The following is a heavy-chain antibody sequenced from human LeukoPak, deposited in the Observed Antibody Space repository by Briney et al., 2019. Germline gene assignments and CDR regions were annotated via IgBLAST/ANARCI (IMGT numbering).Heavy chain of an antibody. Sequence: SETLSLTCAVYGGSFSGYYWSWIRQPPGKGLEWIGEINHSGSTNYNPSLKSRVTISVDTSKNQFSLKLSSVTAADTAVYYCARGIGGDIVMVVAATLFDYWGQGTLVTVSS. CDR2: INHSGST. CDR1: GGSFSGYY. D-gene: IGHD2-15*01. V-gene: IGHV4-34*01. J-gene: IGHJ4*02. CDR3: ARGIGGDIVMVVAATLFDY.